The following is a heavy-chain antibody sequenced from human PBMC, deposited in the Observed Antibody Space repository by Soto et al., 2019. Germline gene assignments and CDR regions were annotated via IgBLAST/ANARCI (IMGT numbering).Heavy chain of an antibody. D-gene: IGHD5-18*01. V-gene: IGHV6-1*01. CDR1: GYSVSSNSAA. CDR3: ARTPRGYSYGYYYYYGMDV. J-gene: IGHJ6*02. CDR2: TYYRSKWYN. Sequence: TRSLTCDISGYSVSSNSAAWNWMRQSPSRGLEWLGRTYYRSKWYNDYAVSVKSRITINPDTSKNQFSLQLNSVTPEDTAVYYCARTPRGYSYGYYYYYGMDVWGQGTTVTVSS.